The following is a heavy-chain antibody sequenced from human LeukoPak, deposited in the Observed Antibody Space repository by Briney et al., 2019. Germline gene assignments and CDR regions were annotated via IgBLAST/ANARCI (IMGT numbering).Heavy chain of an antibody. Sequence: ETLSLTCTVSGGSISSGGYYWSWVRQAPGKGLEWVAYIKKTGSETYYVDSVKGRFTITRDNTRNSLFLQVYSLRAEDTAVYFCAREDGYCGGGNCYSYFDSWGQGTLVTVSS. CDR2: IKKTGSET. V-gene: IGHV3-7*01. CDR1: GGSISSGGYY. D-gene: IGHD2-15*01. CDR3: AREDGYCGGGNCYSYFDS. J-gene: IGHJ4*02.